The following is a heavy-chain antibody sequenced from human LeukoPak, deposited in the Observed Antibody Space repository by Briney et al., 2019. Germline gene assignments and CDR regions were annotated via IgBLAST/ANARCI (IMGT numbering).Heavy chain of an antibody. V-gene: IGHV3-11*01. J-gene: IGHJ4*02. CDR2: ISEDGRIT. CDR3: ARRGNTDSGTVLIDY. CDR1: GFTFSDFY. Sequence: GGSLRLSCAASGFTFSDFYMTWIRQAPGKGLEWISYISEDGRITYYADSLKGRFTISRDNAKNSLSLQVDSLRADDTAVYYWARRGNTDSGTVLIDYWGQGTLVTVSS. D-gene: IGHD1-26*01.